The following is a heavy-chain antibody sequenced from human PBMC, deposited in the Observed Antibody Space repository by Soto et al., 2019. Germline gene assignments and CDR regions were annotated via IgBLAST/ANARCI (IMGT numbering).Heavy chain of an antibody. CDR2: IYYSGST. J-gene: IGHJ4*02. CDR3: ARRGWLRYESADY. Sequence: QLQLQESGPGLVKPSETLSLTCTVSGGSISSSSYYWGWIRQPPGKGLEWIGSIYYSGSTYYNPSLKSRVTISVDTSKNQFSLKLSSVTAADTAVYYCARRGWLRYESADYWGQGTLVTVSS. V-gene: IGHV4-39*01. D-gene: IGHD6-19*01. CDR1: GGSISSSSYY.